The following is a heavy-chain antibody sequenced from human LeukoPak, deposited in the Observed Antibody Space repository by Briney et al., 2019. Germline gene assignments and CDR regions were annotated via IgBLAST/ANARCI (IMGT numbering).Heavy chain of an antibody. V-gene: IGHV1-2*02. CDR3: ARGPHIVVVPAANDY. Sequence: ASVKVSCKASGYTFTGYYMHWVRQAPGQGLEWMGWINPNSGGTNYAQKFQGRVTMTTDTSTSTAYMELRSLRSDDTAVYYCARGPHIVVVPAANDYWGQGTLVTVSS. J-gene: IGHJ4*02. CDR1: GYTFTGYY. D-gene: IGHD2-2*01. CDR2: INPNSGGT.